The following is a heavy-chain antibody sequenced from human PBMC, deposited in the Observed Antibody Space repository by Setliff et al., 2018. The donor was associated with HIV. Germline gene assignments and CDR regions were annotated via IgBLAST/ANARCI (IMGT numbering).Heavy chain of an antibody. V-gene: IGHV1-3*03. CDR1: GYTFTTYS. Sequence: ASVKVSCKAFGYTFTTYSLHWVRQAPGQSLEWMGWINVGKGDTKYSQEFQGRITITTDTSANTGYMELSSLRAEDTAVYYCAIDGGWELLDGGRGYWGQGTLVTVSS. CDR3: AIDGGWELLDGGRGY. CDR2: INVGKGDT. J-gene: IGHJ4*02. D-gene: IGHD1-26*01.